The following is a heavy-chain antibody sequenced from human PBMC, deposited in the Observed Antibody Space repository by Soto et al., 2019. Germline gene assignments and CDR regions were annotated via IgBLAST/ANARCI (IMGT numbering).Heavy chain of an antibody. V-gene: IGHV4-34*01. CDR2: INHSGST. CDR1: GGSFSGYY. J-gene: IGHJ6*03. D-gene: IGHD3-16*02. Sequence: PSETLSLTCAVYGGSFSGYYWSWIRQPPGKGLEWIGEINHSGSTNYNPSLKSRVTISVDTSKNQFSLKLSSVTAADTAVYYCARVRDYIWGSYRYTRGHYMDVWGKGTTVTVSS. CDR3: ARVRDYIWGSYRYTRGHYMDV.